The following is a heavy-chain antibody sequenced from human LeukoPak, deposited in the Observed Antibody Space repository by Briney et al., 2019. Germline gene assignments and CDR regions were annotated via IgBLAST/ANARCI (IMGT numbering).Heavy chain of an antibody. J-gene: IGHJ6*02. CDR3: ARGRLPSYYYYYYGMDV. V-gene: IGHV4-34*01. CDR1: GGSFSGYY. CDR2: INHSGST. D-gene: IGHD2-15*01. Sequence: SETLSLTCAVYGGSFSGYYWSWIRQPPGKGLEWIGEINHSGSTNYNPSLKSRVTISVDTSKNQFSLKLSSVTAVDTAVYYCARGRLPSYYYYYYGMDVWGQGTTVTVSS.